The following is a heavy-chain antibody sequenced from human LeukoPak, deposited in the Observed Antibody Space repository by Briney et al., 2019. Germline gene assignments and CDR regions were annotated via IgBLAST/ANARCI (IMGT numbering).Heavy chain of an antibody. J-gene: IGHJ4*02. CDR2: ISGDGGST. Sequence: GGSLRLSCAASGFTFDDYAMHWVRQAPGKGLEWVSLISGDGGSTYYADSVKGRFTISRDNSKNSLYLQMNSLRTEDTALYYCEKGGSSAEFDYWGQGTLVTVSS. CDR1: GFTFDDYA. D-gene: IGHD1-26*01. CDR3: EKGGSSAEFDY. V-gene: IGHV3-43*02.